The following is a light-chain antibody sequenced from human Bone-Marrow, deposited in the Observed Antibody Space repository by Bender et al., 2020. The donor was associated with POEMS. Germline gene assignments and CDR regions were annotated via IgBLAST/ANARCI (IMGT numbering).Light chain of an antibody. V-gene: IGLV1-44*01. CDR3: SSFASSTTWL. Sequence: QSVLTQPPSASGTPGQRVTISCSGGSSNIGAHAVNWYQHLPGTAPKLLIYSSHRRPSEVPDRFSASKSGNTASLTISGLQAEDEADYYCSSFASSTTWLFGGGTKLTVL. CDR2: SSH. CDR1: SSNIGAHA. J-gene: IGLJ3*02.